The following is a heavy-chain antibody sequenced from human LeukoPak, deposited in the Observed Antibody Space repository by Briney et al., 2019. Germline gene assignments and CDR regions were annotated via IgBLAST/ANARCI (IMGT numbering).Heavy chain of an antibody. J-gene: IGHJ4*02. CDR1: GYTFTGYY. CDR2: IIPILGIA. Sequence: SVKVSCKASGYTFTGYYMHWVRQAPGQGLEWMGRIIPILGIANYAQKFQGRVTITADKSTSTAYMELSSLRSEDTAVYYCARSLAAAGTLWGQGTLVTVSS. CDR3: ARSLAAAGTL. D-gene: IGHD6-13*01. V-gene: IGHV1-69*02.